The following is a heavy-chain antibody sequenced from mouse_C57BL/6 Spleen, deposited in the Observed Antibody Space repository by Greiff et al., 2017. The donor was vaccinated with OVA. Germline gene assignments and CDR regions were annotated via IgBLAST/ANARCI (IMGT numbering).Heavy chain of an antibody. CDR2: ISDGGSYT. V-gene: IGHV5-4*01. CDR1: GFTFSSYA. D-gene: IGHD2-3*01. CDR3: ARDRDGYFPWCAY. Sequence: EVQGVESGGGLVKPGGSLKLSCAASGFTFSSYAMSWVRQTPEKRLEWVATISDGGSYTYYPDNVKGRFTISRDNAKNNLYLQMSHLKSEDTAMYYCARDRDGYFPWCAYWGKGTLVTVSA. J-gene: IGHJ3*01.